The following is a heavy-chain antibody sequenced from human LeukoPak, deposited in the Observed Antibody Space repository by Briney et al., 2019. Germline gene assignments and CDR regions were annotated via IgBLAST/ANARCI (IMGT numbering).Heavy chain of an antibody. CDR3: ASAIRAARTYYFDY. CDR1: GYTFTSYY. CDR2: INPNSGGT. D-gene: IGHD6-6*01. V-gene: IGHV1-2*02. Sequence: ASVKVSCKASGYTFTSYYMHWVRHAPGQGLEWMGWINPNSGGTNYAQKFQGRVTMTRDTSISTAYMELSRLRSDDTAVYYCASAIRAARTYYFDYWGQGTLVTVSS. J-gene: IGHJ4*02.